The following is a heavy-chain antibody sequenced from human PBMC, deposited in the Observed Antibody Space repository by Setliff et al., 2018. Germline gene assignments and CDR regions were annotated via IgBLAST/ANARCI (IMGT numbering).Heavy chain of an antibody. CDR1: GYTFTSYA. CDR2: INAGNGNT. J-gene: IGHJ4*02. Sequence: ASVKVSCKASGYTFTSYAMHWVRQAPGQRLEWMGWINAGNGNTKYSQKFQGRVTITRDTSASTTYMALSSLRSEDTAVYYCAKDNGGNPDCDYWGQGTLVTVSS. D-gene: IGHD2-15*01. V-gene: IGHV1-3*01. CDR3: AKDNGGNPDCDY.